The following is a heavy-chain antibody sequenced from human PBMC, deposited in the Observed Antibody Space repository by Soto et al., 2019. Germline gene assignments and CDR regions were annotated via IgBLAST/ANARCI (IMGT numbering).Heavy chain of an antibody. J-gene: IGHJ6*02. CDR1: GGSISSYY. CDR3: ARPSRRNYYYGMDV. Sequence: SETLSLTCTVSGGSISSYYWSWIRQPPGKGLEWIGYIYYSGSTNYNPSLKSRVTISVDTSKNQFSLKLSSVTAADTAVYYCARPSRRNYYYGMDVCGQGTTVTVSS. V-gene: IGHV4-59*01. CDR2: IYYSGST.